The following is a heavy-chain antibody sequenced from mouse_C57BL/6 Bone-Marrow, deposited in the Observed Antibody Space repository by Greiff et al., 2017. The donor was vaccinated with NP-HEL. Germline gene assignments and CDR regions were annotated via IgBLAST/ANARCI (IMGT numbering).Heavy chain of an antibody. Sequence: QVQLQQSGPGLVAPSQSLSITCTVSGFSLTSYAISWVRQPPGKGLEWLGVIWTGGGTNYNSALNSRLSISKDNSKSQVFLKMNSLQTDDTARYYCARLYYGSSREYYYAMDYWGQGTSVTVSS. J-gene: IGHJ4*01. CDR2: IWTGGGT. D-gene: IGHD1-1*01. V-gene: IGHV2-9-1*01. CDR3: ARLYYGSSREYYYAMDY. CDR1: GFSLTSYA.